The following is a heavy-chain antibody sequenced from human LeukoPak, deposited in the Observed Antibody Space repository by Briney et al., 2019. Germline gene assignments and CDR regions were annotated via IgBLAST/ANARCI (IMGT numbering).Heavy chain of an antibody. CDR1: GGSINSDLYY. Sequence: SQTLSLTCTISGGSINSDLYYWAWVRQPAGKRLEWIGRIYTNGWTDYNPSLKSRVTISVDTSKDQFSLKLSFVTAADTAFYYCARGSGWNSFDPWGQGTLVPVSS. CDR3: ARGSGWNSFDP. D-gene: IGHD6-19*01. CDR2: IYTNGWT. V-gene: IGHV4-61*02. J-gene: IGHJ5*02.